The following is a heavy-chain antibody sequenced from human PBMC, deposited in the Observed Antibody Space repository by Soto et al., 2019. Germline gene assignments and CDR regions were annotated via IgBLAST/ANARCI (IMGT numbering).Heavy chain of an antibody. CDR2: IYYSGST. D-gene: IGHD6-13*01. CDR3: ARDRGKSSWYYFDY. J-gene: IGHJ4*02. CDR1: GGSISSYY. Sequence: PSETLSLTCTVSGGSISSYYWSWIRQPPGKGLEWIGYIYYSGSTNYNPSLKSRVTISVDTSKNQFSLKLSSVTAADTAVYYCARDRGKSSWYYFDYWGQGTLVTVSS. V-gene: IGHV4-59*01.